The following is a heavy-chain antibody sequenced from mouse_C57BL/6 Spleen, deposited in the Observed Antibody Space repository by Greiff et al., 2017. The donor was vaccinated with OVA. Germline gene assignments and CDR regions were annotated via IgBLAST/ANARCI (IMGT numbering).Heavy chain of an antibody. V-gene: IGHV1-39*01. Sequence: QLQESGPELVKPGASVKISCKASGYSFTDYNMNWVKQSNGKSLEWIGVINPNYGTTSYNQKFKGKATLTVDQSSSTAYMQLNSLTSEDSAVYYCARRDYYGSSYVNYAMDYWGQGTSVTVSS. CDR3: ARRDYYGSSYVNYAMDY. J-gene: IGHJ4*01. CDR2: INPNYGTT. D-gene: IGHD1-1*01. CDR1: GYSFTDYN.